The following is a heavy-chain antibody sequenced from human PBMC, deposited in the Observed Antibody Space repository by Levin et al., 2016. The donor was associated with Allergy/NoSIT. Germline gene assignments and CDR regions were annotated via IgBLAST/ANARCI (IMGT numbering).Heavy chain of an antibody. Sequence: ASVKVSCKTSGYSFTLYAVNWVRQAPGQGLEYMGWINTKTGKATYAQGFTGRYVFSFDTSVSTAYLQIRSLKAEDTAFYYCAREGDYLPNVMFDQWGQGTLVTVSS. V-gene: IGHV7-4-1*02. D-gene: IGHD2/OR15-2a*01. CDR3: AREGDYLPNVMFDQ. CDR1: GYSFTLYA. CDR2: INTKTGKA. J-gene: IGHJ4*02.